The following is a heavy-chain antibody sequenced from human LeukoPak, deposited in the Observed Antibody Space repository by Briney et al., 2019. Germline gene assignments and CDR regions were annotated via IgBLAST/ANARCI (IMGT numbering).Heavy chain of an antibody. Sequence: PGGSLRLSCAASGFTFSSYAMHWVRQAPGKGLEWVAVISYDGSNKYYADSVKGRFTISRDNSKNTLYLQMNSLRAEDTAVYYCARDPLRGIQLWLRIELGYFDYWGQGTLVTVSS. CDR3: ARDPLRGIQLWLRIELGYFDY. D-gene: IGHD5-18*01. CDR1: GFTFSSYA. V-gene: IGHV3-30-3*01. J-gene: IGHJ4*02. CDR2: ISYDGSNK.